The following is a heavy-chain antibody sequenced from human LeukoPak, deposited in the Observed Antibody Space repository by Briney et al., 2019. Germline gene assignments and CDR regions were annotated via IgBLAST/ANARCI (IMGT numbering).Heavy chain of an antibody. J-gene: IGHJ5*02. V-gene: IGHV1-18*01. D-gene: IGHD2-15*01. CDR2: ISAYNGNT. Sequence: ASVKVSCKASGYTFTSYDINWVRQAPGQGLEWMGWISAYNGNTNYAQKLQGRVTMTTDTSTSTAYMELRSLRSDDTAVYYCARVVVAATRGWFDPWGQGTLVTVSS. CDR1: GYTFTSYD. CDR3: ARVVVAATRGWFDP.